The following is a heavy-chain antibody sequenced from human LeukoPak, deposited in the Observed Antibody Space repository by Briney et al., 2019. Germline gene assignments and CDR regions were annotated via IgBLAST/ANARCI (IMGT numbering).Heavy chain of an antibody. Sequence: QAGGSLRLSCAASGFTFKIYWMSWVRQAPGKGLEWVANINQDGSEKYYVDSVKGRFTTSRDNAKNSLYLQMNSLRDEDTAVYYCARDKSYGDSEDYWGQGTLVTVSS. D-gene: IGHD4-17*01. CDR2: INQDGSEK. J-gene: IGHJ4*02. CDR1: GFTFKIYW. CDR3: ARDKSYGDSEDY. V-gene: IGHV3-7*05.